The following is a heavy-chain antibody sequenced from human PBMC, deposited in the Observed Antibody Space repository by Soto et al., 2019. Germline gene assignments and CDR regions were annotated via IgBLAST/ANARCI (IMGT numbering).Heavy chain of an antibody. Sequence: EVQLVESGGGLVKPGGSLRLSCAASGFTFSSYSMNWVRQAPGKGLEWVGRIKSKTDGGTTDYAAPVKGRFTISRDDSKNTLYLQMNSLKTEDTAVYYCTTDGAMTTWAGFDYWGQGTLVTVSS. CDR2: IKSKTDGGTT. CDR3: TTDGAMTTWAGFDY. V-gene: IGHV3-15*01. J-gene: IGHJ4*02. D-gene: IGHD3-16*01. CDR1: GFTFSSYS.